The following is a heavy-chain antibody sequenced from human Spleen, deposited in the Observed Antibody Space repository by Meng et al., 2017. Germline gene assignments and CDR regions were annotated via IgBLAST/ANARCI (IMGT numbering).Heavy chain of an antibody. V-gene: IGHV3-33*08. CDR2: IWYDGSNK. J-gene: IGHJ4*02. D-gene: IGHD3-3*01. Sequence: GGSLRLSCAGSGFTFSNYEMKWVRQAPGKGLEWVAVIWYDGSNKYYADSVKGRFTVSRDNAKNTLYLQMNSLGADDTAVYYCARDLAWVLFDYWGQGALVTVSS. CDR3: ARDLAWVLFDY. CDR1: GFTFSNYE.